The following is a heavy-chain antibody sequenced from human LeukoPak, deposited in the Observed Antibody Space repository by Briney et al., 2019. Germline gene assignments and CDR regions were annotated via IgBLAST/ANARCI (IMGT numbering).Heavy chain of an antibody. D-gene: IGHD1-1*01. Sequence: PSETLSLTCTVSGGSISSYYWSWIRQPPGKGLEWIGYIYYSGSTNYNPSLKSRVTISVDTSKNQFSLQLNSVTAADTAVYYCAGEKTGIFDYWGQGTLVTVSS. CDR2: IYYSGST. CDR3: AGEKTGIFDY. V-gene: IGHV4-59*12. J-gene: IGHJ4*02. CDR1: GGSISSYY.